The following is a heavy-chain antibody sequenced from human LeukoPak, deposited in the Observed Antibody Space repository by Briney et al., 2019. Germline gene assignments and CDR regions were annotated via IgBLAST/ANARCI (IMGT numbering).Heavy chain of an antibody. D-gene: IGHD3-10*01. CDR1: GDSVSTNSAS. J-gene: IGHJ3*01. V-gene: IGHV6-1*01. Sequence: SQTLSLTCAISGDSVSTNSASWNWIRQSPSRGLEWLGRTYYRSKWYNEYPVSVKSRIVINPDTSKNQFSLQLNSVTPEDTAVYYCARGNRGAFVVWGQGTMVTVSA. CDR3: ARGNRGAFVV. CDR2: TYYRSKWYN.